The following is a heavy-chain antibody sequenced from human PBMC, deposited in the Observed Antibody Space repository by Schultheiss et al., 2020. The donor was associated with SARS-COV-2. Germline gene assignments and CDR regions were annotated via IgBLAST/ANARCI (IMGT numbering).Heavy chain of an antibody. CDR2: ISAYNGNT. CDR1: GFTFTSSA. J-gene: IGHJ6*02. Sequence: ASVKVSCKASGFTFTSSAVQWVRQARGQGLEWMGWISAYNGNTNYAQKLQGRVTMTRDTSISTAYMELSRLRSDDTAVYYCARGSREVGATFGAYYYAMDVWGQGTTVTVSS. D-gene: IGHD1-26*01. V-gene: IGHV1-18*01. CDR3: ARGSREVGATFGAYYYAMDV.